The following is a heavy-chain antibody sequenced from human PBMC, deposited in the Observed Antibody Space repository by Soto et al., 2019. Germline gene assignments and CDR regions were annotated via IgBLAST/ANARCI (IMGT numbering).Heavy chain of an antibody. CDR2: IIPIFGTT. CDR1: GGTFSNDA. Sequence: QEQLVQAGAEVKKPGSSVRISCRASGGTFSNDAVSWVRQAPGQGLQWMGVIIPIFGTTHYAQKFQGRVTITADESTATAYMELRSVTSEDTAVYSCATGLRTGNYGMDVWGQGTAVTVS. J-gene: IGHJ6*02. CDR3: ATGLRTGNYGMDV. V-gene: IGHV1-69*01. D-gene: IGHD3-10*01.